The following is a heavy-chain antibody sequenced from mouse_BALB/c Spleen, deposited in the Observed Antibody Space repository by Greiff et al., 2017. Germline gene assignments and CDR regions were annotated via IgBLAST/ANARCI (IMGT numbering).Heavy chain of an antibody. V-gene: IGHV7-3*02. CDR2: IRNKANGYTT. CDR1: GFTFTDYY. Sequence: EVQRVESGGGLVQPGGSLRLSCATSGFTFTDYYMSWVRQPPGKALEWLGFIRNKANGYTTEYSASVKGRFTISRDNSQSILYLQMNTLRAEDSATYYCAREGGAMDYWGQGTSVTVSS. J-gene: IGHJ4*01. CDR3: AREGGAMDY.